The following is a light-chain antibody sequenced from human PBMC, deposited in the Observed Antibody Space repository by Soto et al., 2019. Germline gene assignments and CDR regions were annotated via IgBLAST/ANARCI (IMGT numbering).Light chain of an antibody. V-gene: IGKV1-39*01. CDR1: QSIDNY. Sequence: DIQMTQSPSSLSASVGDRVTITCRASQSIDNYLNWYQQKPGKAPNLLIYAASSLQSGVPSRFSGSGFGTEFTLTISSLQPEDLGTYFCQQSFNTPYTFGQGTKLEIK. CDR3: QQSFNTPYT. J-gene: IGKJ2*01. CDR2: AAS.